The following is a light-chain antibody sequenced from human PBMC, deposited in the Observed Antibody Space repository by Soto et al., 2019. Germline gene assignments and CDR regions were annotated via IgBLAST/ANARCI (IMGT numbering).Light chain of an antibody. V-gene: IGLV2-23*02. J-gene: IGLJ3*02. CDR2: EVT. CDR3: CSYASSSTWV. Sequence: QSALTQPASVSGSPGQSITISCTGTGSDVGSYRLVSWFQLHPGKAPKLMIYEVTKRPSGVSNRFSGSKSGNTASLPISGLQTEDEADYYCCSYASSSTWVFGGGTKLTVL. CDR1: GSDVGSYRL.